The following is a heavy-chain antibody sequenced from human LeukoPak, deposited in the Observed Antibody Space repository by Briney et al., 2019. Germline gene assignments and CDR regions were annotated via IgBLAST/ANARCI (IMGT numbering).Heavy chain of an antibody. CDR3: ARPPYYYDSSGYAH. CDR1: GFTFSSYE. D-gene: IGHD3-22*01. Sequence: GGSLRLSCAASGFTFSSYEMNSVRQAPGKWLEWVSYISSSGSTIYYADSVKGRFTISRDNAKNSLYMQMNSLRAEDTAVYYCARPPYYYDSSGYAHWGKGTLVTVSS. V-gene: IGHV3-48*03. CDR2: ISSSGSTI. J-gene: IGHJ4*02.